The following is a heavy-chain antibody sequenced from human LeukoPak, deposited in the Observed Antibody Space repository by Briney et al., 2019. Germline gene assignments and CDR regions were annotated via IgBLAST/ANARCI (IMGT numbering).Heavy chain of an antibody. CDR1: GFTFSSYA. J-gene: IGHJ4*02. CDR2: ISSSSSYI. D-gene: IGHD3-9*01. Sequence: TGGSLRLSCAASGFTFSSYAMSWVRQAPGKGLEWVSSISSSSSYIYYADSVKGRFTISRDNAKNSLYLQMNSLRAEDTAVYYCARDSHAYYDILTGYGSLDYWGQGTLVTVSS. CDR3: ARDSHAYYDILTGYGSLDY. V-gene: IGHV3-21*01.